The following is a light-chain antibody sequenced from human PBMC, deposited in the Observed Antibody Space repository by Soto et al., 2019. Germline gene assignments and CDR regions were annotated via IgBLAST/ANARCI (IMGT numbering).Light chain of an antibody. V-gene: IGKV3-11*01. CDR2: DAS. Sequence: IVLTQSPATLSLSPGERATLSCRASQSVSTYLAWYQQKPGQAPRLLIYDASNRATGIPARFSGSGSGTDFTLTIRSLEPEDFAVYYCQQRGDWPPFTFGPGTKVDIK. CDR3: QQRGDWPPFT. CDR1: QSVSTY. J-gene: IGKJ3*01.